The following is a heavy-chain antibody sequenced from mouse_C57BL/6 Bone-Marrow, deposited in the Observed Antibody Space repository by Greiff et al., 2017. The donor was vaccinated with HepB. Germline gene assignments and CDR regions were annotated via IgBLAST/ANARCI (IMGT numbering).Heavy chain of an antibody. CDR1: GYTFTSYG. Sequence: QVQLQQSGAELARPGASVKLSCKASGYTFTSYGVSWVKQRTGQGLEWIGEIYPRSGNTYYNEKFKGKATLTADKSSSTAYMELRSLTSEDSAVYFCARGDYYGSSSGYFDYWGKGTTLTVSS. J-gene: IGHJ2*01. CDR3: ARGDYYGSSSGYFDY. CDR2: IYPRSGNT. D-gene: IGHD1-1*01. V-gene: IGHV1-81*01.